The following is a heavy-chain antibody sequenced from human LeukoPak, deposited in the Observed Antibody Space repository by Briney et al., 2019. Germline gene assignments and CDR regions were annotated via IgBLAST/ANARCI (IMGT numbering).Heavy chain of an antibody. V-gene: IGHV1-2*02. Sequence: ASVKVSCKASGYTFTVYYMLWVRQAPGQGLEWMGWINPNSGGTNYAQKFQGRVTMTTDTSTSTAYMELRSLRSDDTAVYYCARVGCGGSCYYYYYMDVWGKGTTVTVSS. CDR3: ARVGCGGSCYYYYYMDV. CDR2: INPNSGGT. J-gene: IGHJ6*03. D-gene: IGHD2-15*01. CDR1: GYTFTVYY.